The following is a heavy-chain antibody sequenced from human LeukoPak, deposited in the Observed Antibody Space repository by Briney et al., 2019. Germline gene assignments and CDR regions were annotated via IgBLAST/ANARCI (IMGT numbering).Heavy chain of an antibody. J-gene: IGHJ6*03. D-gene: IGHD3-3*01. CDR2: IYYSGST. V-gene: IGHV4-39*01. CDR1: GGSISSSSYY. Sequence: SETLSLTCTVSGGSISSSSYYWGWIRQPPGKGLEWIGSIYYSGSTYYNPPLKSRVTISVDTSKNQFSLKLSSVTAADTAVYYCASQPTLGYDFWSGATGEYYYYYYYMDVWGKGTTVTVSS. CDR3: ASQPTLGYDFWSGATGEYYYYYYYMDV.